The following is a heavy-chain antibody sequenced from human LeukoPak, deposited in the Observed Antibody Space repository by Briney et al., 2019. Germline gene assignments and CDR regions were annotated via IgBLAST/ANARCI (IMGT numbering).Heavy chain of an antibody. V-gene: IGHV4-59*12. CDR3: AATYYYDSGTSS. J-gene: IGHJ4*02. CDR2: IYYSGST. CDR1: GGSISSYY. D-gene: IGHD3-22*01. Sequence: SETLSLTCTVSGGSISSYYWSWIRQPPGKGLEWIGYIYYSGSTNYNPSLKSRVTMSVDTSKNQFSLKLSSVTAADTAVYYCAATYYYDSGTSSWGQGTLVTVSS.